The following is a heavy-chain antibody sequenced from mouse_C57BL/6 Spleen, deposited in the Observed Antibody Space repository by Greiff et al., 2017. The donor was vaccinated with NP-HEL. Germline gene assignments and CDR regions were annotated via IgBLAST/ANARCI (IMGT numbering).Heavy chain of an antibody. CDR1: GYTFTNYW. CDR3: ARCGGSSYPGYWYFDV. V-gene: IGHV1-63*01. Sequence: QVQLKESGAELVRPGTSVKMSCKASGYTFTNYWIGWAKQRPGHGLEWIGDIYPGGGYTNYNEKFKGKATLTADKSSSTAYMQFSSLTSEDSAIYYCARCGGSSYPGYWYFDVWGTGTTVTVSS. J-gene: IGHJ1*03. CDR2: IYPGGGYT. D-gene: IGHD1-1*01.